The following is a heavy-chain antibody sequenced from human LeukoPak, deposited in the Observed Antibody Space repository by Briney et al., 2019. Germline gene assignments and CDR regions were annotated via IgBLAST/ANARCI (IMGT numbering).Heavy chain of an antibody. CDR1: GGSISSGGYY. CDR3: ARTKPLAAAGGAFDI. J-gene: IGHJ3*02. Sequence: SETLSLTCTVSGGSISSGGYYWSWIRQHPGKGLEWIAYMYSSGSTYYNPSLKSRITISLDTSKTQFSLKLRSVTAADTAVYYCARTKPLAAAGGAFDIWGQGTMVTVSS. D-gene: IGHD6-13*01. CDR2: MYSSGST. V-gene: IGHV4-31*03.